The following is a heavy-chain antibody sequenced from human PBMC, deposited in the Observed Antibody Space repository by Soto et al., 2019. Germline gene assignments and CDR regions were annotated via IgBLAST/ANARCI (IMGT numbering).Heavy chain of an antibody. CDR2: IYSTGTT. CDR1: GFTVGNNY. J-gene: IGHJ4*02. V-gene: IGHV3-53*01. CDR3: AKDGRGAGSHYNSFGY. Sequence: EVQLVESGGGLIQPGGSLKLSCAASGFTVGNNYMSWVRQAPGKGLEWVPLIYSTGTTKYADSVKGRFTVSRDNAKNTLYLKMNSLRAEDTAVYYCAKDGRGAGSHYNSFGYWGQGTLVTVSS. D-gene: IGHD3-10*01.